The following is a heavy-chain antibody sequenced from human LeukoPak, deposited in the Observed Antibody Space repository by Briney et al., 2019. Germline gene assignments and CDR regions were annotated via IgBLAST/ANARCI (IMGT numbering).Heavy chain of an antibody. CDR3: ARDQYMVNPFDH. J-gene: IGHJ4*02. Sequence: PGGSLRLSCAASGFTFSSYSMNWVRQAPGKGLEWVSSISSSSDYIYYADSLKGRFTISRDNAKNSLYLQMNSLRAEDTAVYYCARDQYMVNPFDHWGQGTLVTVSS. D-gene: IGHD5-18*01. CDR1: GFTFSSYS. CDR2: ISSSSDYI. V-gene: IGHV3-21*01.